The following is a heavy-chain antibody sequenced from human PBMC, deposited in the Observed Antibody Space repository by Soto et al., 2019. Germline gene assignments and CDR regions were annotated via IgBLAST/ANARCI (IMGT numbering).Heavy chain of an antibody. CDR1: GGSISSGGYY. CDR3: ATVRWSGITGTQALDY. D-gene: IGHD1-7*01. CDR2: IYYSGST. Sequence: SETLSLTCTVSGGSISSGGYYWSWIRQHPGKGLEWIGNIYYSGSTFYNPSLKSRVTISMDTSENHFSLKLSSVTAADTAVYYCATVRWSGITGTQALDYWGQGALVTVSP. J-gene: IGHJ4*02. V-gene: IGHV4-31*03.